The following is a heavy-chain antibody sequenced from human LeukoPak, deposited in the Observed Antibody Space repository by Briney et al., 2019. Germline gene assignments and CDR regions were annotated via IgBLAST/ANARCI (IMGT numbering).Heavy chain of an antibody. V-gene: IGHV4-30-4*01. D-gene: IGHD5-24*01. CDR1: GGSISSANYY. J-gene: IGHJ4*02. CDR2: ISYSGST. CDR3: ARGGEGYNYVY. Sequence: SQTLSLTCTVSGGSISSANYYWNWIRQPPGKGLEWIGYISYSGSTHYNPSLKSRATISADTSKDQFSLKLTSMTAADTAVYHCARGGEGYNYVYWGQGTLVTVSS.